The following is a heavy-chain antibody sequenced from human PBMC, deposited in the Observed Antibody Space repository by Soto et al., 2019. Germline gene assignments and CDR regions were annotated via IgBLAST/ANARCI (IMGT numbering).Heavy chain of an antibody. V-gene: IGHV1-3*05. D-gene: IGHD6-19*01. CDR2: INAGNGNT. Sequence: QVQLVQSGAEEKKPGASVKVSCKASGYTFTKYAMHWVRQAPGQSLEWMGWINAGNGNTKYSQKFQGRVTITRGTSGSTGYMESSSLRSEDTAVYYCAREQWLGVDYWGQGTLVTVSS. CDR1: GYTFTKYA. J-gene: IGHJ4*02. CDR3: AREQWLGVDY.